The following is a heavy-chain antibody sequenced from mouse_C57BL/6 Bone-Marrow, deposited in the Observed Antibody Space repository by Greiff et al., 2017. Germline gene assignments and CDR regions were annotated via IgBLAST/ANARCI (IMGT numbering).Heavy chain of an antibody. CDR2: INPYNGGT. V-gene: IGHV1-19*01. D-gene: IGHD1-1*01. Sequence: EVQLQQSGPVLVKPGASVKMSCKASGYKFTDYYMNWVKQSHGKSLEWIGVINPYNGGTSYNQKFKGKATLTVDKSSSTAYMELNSLTAEDSAVYYCAREGILRLDYEGQGTTHTVSA. J-gene: IGHJ2*01. CDR3: AREGILRLDY. CDR1: GYKFTDYY.